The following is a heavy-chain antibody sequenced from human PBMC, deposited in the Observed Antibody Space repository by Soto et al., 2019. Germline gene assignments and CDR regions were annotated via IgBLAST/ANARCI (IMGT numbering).Heavy chain of an antibody. CDR1: GFNFSSYD. Sequence: QVQLVESGGGVVQPGRSLRLSCAASGFNFSSYDMHWVRQAPGKGLEWVAVIWYDGGNKYYADSVKGRFTISRDNSKNTLYLQMNSLRAEDTAVHYCARDGQWLPRDGLRSSYYFDYWGQGTLVTVSS. CDR2: IWYDGGNK. J-gene: IGHJ4*02. V-gene: IGHV3-33*01. CDR3: ARDGQWLPRDGLRSSYYFDY. D-gene: IGHD6-19*01.